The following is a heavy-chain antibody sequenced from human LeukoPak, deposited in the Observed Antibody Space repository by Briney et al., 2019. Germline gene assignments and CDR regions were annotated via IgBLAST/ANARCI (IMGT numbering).Heavy chain of an antibody. CDR1: GYTFTGYY. J-gene: IGHJ4*02. CDR2: INPNSGGS. CDR3: APSGYTSGWPQNYFDY. V-gene: IGHV1-2*02. D-gene: IGHD6-19*01. Sequence: GASVKVSCKASGYTFTGYYMHWVRQAPGQGLEWMGWINPNSGGSNYVQKFQGRVTMTRDTSISTAYMELSRLRSDDTAVYYCAPSGYTSGWPQNYFDYWGPGTPVTVSS.